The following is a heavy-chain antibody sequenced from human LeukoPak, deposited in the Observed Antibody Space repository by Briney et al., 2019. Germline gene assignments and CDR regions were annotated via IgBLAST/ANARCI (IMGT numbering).Heavy chain of an antibody. CDR3: ARGVGALYYYYYMDV. D-gene: IGHD1-26*01. J-gene: IGHJ6*03. V-gene: IGHV4-59*01. CDR1: GGSFSGYY. Sequence: KTSETLSLTCAVYGGSFSGYYWSWIRQPPGKGLEWIGYIYYSGSTNYNPSLKSRVTISVDTSKNQFSLKLSSVTAADTAVYYCARGVGALYYYYYMDVWGKGTTVTISS. CDR2: IYYSGST.